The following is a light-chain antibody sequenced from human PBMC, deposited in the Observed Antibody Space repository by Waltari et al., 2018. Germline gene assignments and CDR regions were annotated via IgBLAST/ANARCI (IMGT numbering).Light chain of an antibody. CDR1: QGVGKY. J-gene: IGKJ1*01. CDR3: QKYDFLPAT. Sequence: IVLTQSPGPLSLSPGERATLHCRARQGVGKYFAGYQQRPGQAPRLLLYHTPIRATGIPDRFSGSGYGTDFSLTISRLEPEDFAVYYCQKYDFLPATFGQGTTVEIK. V-gene: IGKV3-20*01. CDR2: HTP.